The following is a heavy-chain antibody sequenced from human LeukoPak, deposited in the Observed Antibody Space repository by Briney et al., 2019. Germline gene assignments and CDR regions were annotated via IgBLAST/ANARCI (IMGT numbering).Heavy chain of an antibody. D-gene: IGHD6-19*01. V-gene: IGHV3-30*02. CDR1: GFTFSSYG. CDR2: IRYDGSNK. Sequence: GGSLRLSCAASGFTFSSYGMHWVRQAPGKGLEWVAFIRYDGSNKYYADSVKGRFTISRDNSKNTVYVQMNSLRAEDTAVYYCAREKDIAVAADAFDIWGQGTMVTVSS. J-gene: IGHJ3*02. CDR3: AREKDIAVAADAFDI.